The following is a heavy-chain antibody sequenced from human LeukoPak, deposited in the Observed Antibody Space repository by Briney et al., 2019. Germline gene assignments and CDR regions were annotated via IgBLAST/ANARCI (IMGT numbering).Heavy chain of an antibody. CDR2: IFYTGST. CDR1: GGSISSYY. J-gene: IGHJ6*03. V-gene: IGHV4-59*01. Sequence: PSETLSLTCTVSGGSISSYYWSWIRQPPGKGLEWIGYIFYTGSTNYNPSLKSRVTISVLTSKNRFSLKLSSVTAADTAVYYCARTTEGGYSYGYFYYYYMDVWGKGTTVTISS. D-gene: IGHD5-18*01. CDR3: ARTTEGGYSYGYFYYYYMDV.